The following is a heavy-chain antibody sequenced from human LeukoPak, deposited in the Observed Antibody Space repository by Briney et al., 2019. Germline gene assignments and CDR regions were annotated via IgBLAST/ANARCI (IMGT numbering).Heavy chain of an antibody. Sequence: QTWGSLRLSCAASGFTFSSYAMSWVRQAPGKGLEWVSAISGSGGNTYYADSVEGRFTISRDNSKKTLYLQMNSLRAEDTAVYYCAKHSSGYHDAFDIWGQGTMVSVSS. V-gene: IGHV3-23*01. D-gene: IGHD3-22*01. CDR1: GFTFSSYA. CDR2: ISGSGGNT. J-gene: IGHJ3*02. CDR3: AKHSSGYHDAFDI.